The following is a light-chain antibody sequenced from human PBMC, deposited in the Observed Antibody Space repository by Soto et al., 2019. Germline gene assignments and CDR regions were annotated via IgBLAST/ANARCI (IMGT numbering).Light chain of an antibody. V-gene: IGKV3-20*01. CDR2: AAS. Sequence: EIVLTESPGTLALSPGGGATLSCRVSPTISTTYLAWYRQNPGQAPRLLMYAASSRANGVPDRLSGSGSGPDFPLTISRLEPEDFAVYYCQQSASSPITFGQGPDWRL. CDR3: QQSASSPIT. CDR1: PTISTTY. J-gene: IGKJ5*01.